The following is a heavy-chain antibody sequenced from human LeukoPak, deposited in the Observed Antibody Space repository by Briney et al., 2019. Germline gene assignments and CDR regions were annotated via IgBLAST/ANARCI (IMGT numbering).Heavy chain of an antibody. CDR3: ARGEELRYFGDYYYYYGMDV. J-gene: IGHJ6*04. CDR1: GDSISSSNW. CDR2: IYHSGST. Sequence: PSGTLSLTCAVSGDSISSSNWWSWVRQPPGEGLGWIGEIYHSGSTNYNPSLKSRVTISVDKSKNQFSLKLSSVTAADTAVYYCARGEELRYFGDYYYYYGMDVWGKGTTVTGSS. V-gene: IGHV4-4*02. D-gene: IGHD3-9*01.